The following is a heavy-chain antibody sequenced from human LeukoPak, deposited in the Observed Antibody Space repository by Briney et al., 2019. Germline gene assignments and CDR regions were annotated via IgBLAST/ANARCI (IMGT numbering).Heavy chain of an antibody. Sequence: GESLKISCQGSGYSFTSYWIGWVRQMPGKGLEWMGIIYPGDSDTRYSPSFQGQVTISADKSISTAYLQWSSLKASDTAMYYCARHIVVVVAASAFDIWGQGTMVTVSS. J-gene: IGHJ3*02. D-gene: IGHD2-15*01. CDR3: ARHIVVVVAASAFDI. CDR1: GYSFTSYW. CDR2: IYPGDSDT. V-gene: IGHV5-51*01.